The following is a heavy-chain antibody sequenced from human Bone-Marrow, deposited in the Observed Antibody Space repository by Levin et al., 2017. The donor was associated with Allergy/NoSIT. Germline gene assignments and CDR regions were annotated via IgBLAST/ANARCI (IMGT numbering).Heavy chain of an antibody. Sequence: PSQTLSLPCTVSGGSIRSSYWSWIRQPPGKGLEWIGYIYYSGSTNYNPSLKSRVTISVDTSKNQFSLKLSSVTAADTAVYYCAREYLYFDWLLGSAFDIWGQGTMVTVSS. CDR1: GGSIRSSY. CDR2: IYYSGST. V-gene: IGHV4-59*01. J-gene: IGHJ3*02. D-gene: IGHD3-9*01. CDR3: AREYLYFDWLLGSAFDI.